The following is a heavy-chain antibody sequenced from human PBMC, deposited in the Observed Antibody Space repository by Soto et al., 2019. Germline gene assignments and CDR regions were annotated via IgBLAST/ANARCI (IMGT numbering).Heavy chain of an antibody. CDR1: GYTLTELS. D-gene: IGHD1-26*01. J-gene: IGHJ4*02. Sequence: EASVKVSCKVSGYTLTELSIHWVRQTPGKGLEWMGSSDPQNGKTIQAQKFQGRVTLTADTSTNTAYMALSSLNSEDTAVYYCATHWDLLFDYWGQGTLVTVSS. CDR3: ATHWDLLFDY. CDR2: SDPQNGKT. V-gene: IGHV1-24*01.